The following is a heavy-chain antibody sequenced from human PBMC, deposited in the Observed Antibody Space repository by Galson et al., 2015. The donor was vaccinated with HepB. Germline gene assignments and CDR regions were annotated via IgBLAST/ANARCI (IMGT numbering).Heavy chain of an antibody. Sequence: LRLSCAASGFTFSSYAMHWVRQAPGKGLEWVAVISYDGSNKYYADSVKGRFTISRDNSKNTLYLQMNSLRAEDAAVYYCARDYYGSGSYHGYWGQGTLVTVSS. CDR3: ARDYYGSGSYHGY. CDR1: GFTFSSYA. CDR2: ISYDGSNK. J-gene: IGHJ4*02. D-gene: IGHD3-10*01. V-gene: IGHV3-30*04.